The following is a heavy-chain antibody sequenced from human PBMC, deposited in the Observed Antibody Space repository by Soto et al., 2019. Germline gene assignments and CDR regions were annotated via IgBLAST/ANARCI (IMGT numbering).Heavy chain of an antibody. CDR3: ARAVEYCSTISCYGAWFDP. CDR2: ISDRGST. V-gene: IGHV4-4*02. Sequence: QVQLQESGPGLVKPSGTLSLTCAVSGGSISGANWWNWVRQPPGKGLEWIGEISDRGSTNYNPSRRSRVTISVDKSKNQFSLKLSSVTAADTAVYYCARAVEYCSTISCYGAWFDPWGQGTLVTVSS. J-gene: IGHJ5*02. D-gene: IGHD2-2*01. CDR1: GGSISGANW.